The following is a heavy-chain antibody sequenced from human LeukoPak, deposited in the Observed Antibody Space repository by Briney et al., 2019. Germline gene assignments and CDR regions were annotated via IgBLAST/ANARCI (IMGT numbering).Heavy chain of an antibody. CDR3: ARLPGYCSGTSCYGYYGMDV. V-gene: IGHV4-39*01. J-gene: IGHJ6*02. CDR1: GGSISSSSYY. Sequence: SETLSLTCTVSGGSISSSSYYWGWIRQPPGKGLEWIVSINYSGGTYYNPSLKSRVTISVDTSKNQFSLKLSSVTAADTAVYYCARLPGYCSGTSCYGYYGMDVWGQGTTVTVSS. D-gene: IGHD2-2*01. CDR2: INYSGGT.